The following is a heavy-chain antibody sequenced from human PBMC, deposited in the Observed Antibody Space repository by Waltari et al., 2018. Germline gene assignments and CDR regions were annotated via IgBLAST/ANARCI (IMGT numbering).Heavy chain of an antibody. CDR3: AREATEGAALDY. CDR2: IYHSGST. CDR1: GASISRGGYY. Sequence: QVQLQESGPGLVKHSQTLSLTCTVSGASISRGGYYWRWSRQHPGKGLEWIGYIYHSGSTYYNPSLKSRVTISVDRSKDQFSLKLSSVTAADTAVYYCAREATEGAALDYWGQGTLVTVSS. V-gene: IGHV4-31*03. J-gene: IGHJ4*02. D-gene: IGHD3-16*01.